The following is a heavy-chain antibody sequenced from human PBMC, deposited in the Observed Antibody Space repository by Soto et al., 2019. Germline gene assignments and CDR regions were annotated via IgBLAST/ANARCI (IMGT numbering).Heavy chain of an antibody. J-gene: IGHJ6*02. Sequence: SETLSLTFSLYGWSFSGYYWIWIRQPPGQGLEWIGEINHSGSTNYNPSLKSRVTISVDTSKNQFSLKLTSVTAADTAVYYCARDRSIAVAGTAYYYYGMDVWGQGTTVS. V-gene: IGHV4-34*01. D-gene: IGHD6-19*01. CDR1: GWSFSGYY. CDR3: ARDRSIAVAGTAYYYYGMDV. CDR2: INHSGST.